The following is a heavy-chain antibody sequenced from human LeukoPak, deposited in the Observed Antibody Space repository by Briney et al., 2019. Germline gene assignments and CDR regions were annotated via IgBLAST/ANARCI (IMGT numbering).Heavy chain of an antibody. J-gene: IGHJ4*02. V-gene: IGHV4-59*01. CDR1: GGSISSYY. D-gene: IGHD2-15*01. CDR2: IYYSGST. Sequence: PSETLSLTCTVSGGSISSYYWSWLRQPPGRGLAWIGYIYYSGSTNYNPSLKSRVTISVDTSKNQFSLKLSSVTAADTAVYYCARSLGWGFDYWGQGTLVTVSS. CDR3: ARSLGWGFDY.